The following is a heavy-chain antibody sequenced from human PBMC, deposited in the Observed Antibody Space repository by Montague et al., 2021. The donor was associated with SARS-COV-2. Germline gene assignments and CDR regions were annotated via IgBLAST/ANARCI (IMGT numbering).Heavy chain of an antibody. CDR1: GGSISSINW. V-gene: IGHV4-4*02. J-gene: IGHJ4*02. Sequence: SETLSLTCVVSGGSISSINWWSWVRQPPGKGLEWIGEIYHSGSTNYNPSLKSRVIISVDKSKNQFSLKLSSVIAADTAVYYCARTGYSNGWHSFDYWGQGTLVTVSS. CDR2: IYHSGST. CDR3: ARTGYSNGWHSFDY. D-gene: IGHD6-19*01.